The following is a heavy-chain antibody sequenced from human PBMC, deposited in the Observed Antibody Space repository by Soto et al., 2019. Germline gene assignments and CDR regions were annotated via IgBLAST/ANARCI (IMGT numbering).Heavy chain of an antibody. CDR3: ARGRTYYDFWSGYRTPFDY. D-gene: IGHD3-3*01. V-gene: IGHV4-34*01. CDR1: GGSFSGYY. Sequence: QVQLQQWGAGLLKPSETLSLTCAVYGGSFSGYYWSWIRQPPGKGLEWMGEINHSGSTNYNPSLKSRVTISVDTSKNQFSLKLSSVTAADTAVYYCARGRTYYDFWSGYRTPFDYWGQGTLVTVSS. J-gene: IGHJ4*02. CDR2: INHSGST.